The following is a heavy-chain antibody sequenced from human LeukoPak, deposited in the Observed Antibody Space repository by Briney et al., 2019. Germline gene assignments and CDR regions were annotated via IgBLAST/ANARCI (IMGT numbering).Heavy chain of an antibody. CDR3: ANGDYGDPKPGFDY. CDR1: GFTFSSYG. J-gene: IGHJ4*02. Sequence: TGGSLRLSCAASGFTFSSYGMHWVRQAPGKGLEWVAFIRYDGSNKYYADSVKGRFTISRDNSKNTLYLQMNSLRAEDTAVYYCANGDYGDPKPGFDYWGQGTLVTVSS. D-gene: IGHD4-17*01. CDR2: IRYDGSNK. V-gene: IGHV3-30*02.